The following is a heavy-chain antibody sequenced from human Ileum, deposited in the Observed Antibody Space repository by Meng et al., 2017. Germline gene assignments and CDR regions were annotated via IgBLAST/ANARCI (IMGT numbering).Heavy chain of an antibody. CDR2: ISHSGSA. D-gene: IGHD4-23*01. Sequence: ESGPGRVRPSGTLSLTSAVSSGSISSNTYWSWVRQPPGKGLEWIGQISHSGSAYYNPSLKSRVTMSVDKSKSQFSLMLTSVTAADTAIYYCARHGGYSQDFWGQGTLVTVSS. CDR1: SGSISSNTY. J-gene: IGHJ4*02. CDR3: ARHGGYSQDF. V-gene: IGHV4-4*02.